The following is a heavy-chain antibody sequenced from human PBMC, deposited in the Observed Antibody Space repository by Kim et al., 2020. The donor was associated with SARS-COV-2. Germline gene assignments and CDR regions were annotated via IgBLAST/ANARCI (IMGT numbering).Heavy chain of an antibody. V-gene: IGHV3-15*01. CDR2: IKSKTDGEAT. D-gene: IGHD6-13*01. CDR1: GFPFSNVW. Sequence: GGSLRLSCAASGFPFSNVWMSWVRQAPGKGLEWVGRIKSKTDGEATDYAAPVKGRFTMSRDDSKNTLYLQMNSLETEVTAVYYCTTLISAAGRGYWGQGTLVTVSS. J-gene: IGHJ4*02. CDR3: TTLISAAGRGY.